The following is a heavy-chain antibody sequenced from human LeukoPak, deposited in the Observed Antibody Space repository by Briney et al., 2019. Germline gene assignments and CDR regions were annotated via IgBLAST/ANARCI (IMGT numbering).Heavy chain of an antibody. CDR3: AKGFLRSYYYDSSGPYYFDY. Sequence: GGSLRLSCAASGFTLSRYAMSWVRQAPGTGLGWGSAIGGSGGSTHYADSVKGRFTISRDNSKNTLYLQMNSLRAEDTAVYYCAKGFLRSYYYDSSGPYYFDYGGQGTLVTVSS. CDR1: GFTLSRYA. V-gene: IGHV3-23*01. D-gene: IGHD3-22*01. CDR2: IGGSGGST. J-gene: IGHJ4*02.